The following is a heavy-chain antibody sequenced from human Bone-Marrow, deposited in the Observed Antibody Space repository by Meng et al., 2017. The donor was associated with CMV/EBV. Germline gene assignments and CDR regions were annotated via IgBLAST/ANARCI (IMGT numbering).Heavy chain of an antibody. CDR3: ARAPGERRFSFGY. CDR1: GDSVSSNSAA. CDR2: TYYTSKWYS. Sequence: LRLSCAISGDSVSSNSAAWNWIRQSPSRGLEWLGRTYYTSKWYSDYAVSVKSRITINPDTSKNQFSLQLNSVTPEDTAVYYCARAPGERRFSFGYWGQGTLVTGSS. J-gene: IGHJ4*02. V-gene: IGHV6-1*01. D-gene: IGHD3-10*01.